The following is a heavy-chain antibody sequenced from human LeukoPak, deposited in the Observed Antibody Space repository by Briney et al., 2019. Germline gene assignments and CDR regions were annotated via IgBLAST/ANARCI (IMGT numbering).Heavy chain of an antibody. V-gene: IGHV4-59*01. J-gene: IGHJ6*03. CDR1: GGSMSSYY. CDR3: ARDRGNDFGNYYYYYMDV. D-gene: IGHD3/OR15-3a*01. Sequence: SETLCLTCTVSGGSMSSYYWSWIRQPPGKGLEWIGYIYYSGTTNYNPSLKSRVTISVDTSKNQFSLKLSSVTPADTAVYYCARDRGNDFGNYYYYYMDVWGKGTTVTVSS. CDR2: IYYSGTT.